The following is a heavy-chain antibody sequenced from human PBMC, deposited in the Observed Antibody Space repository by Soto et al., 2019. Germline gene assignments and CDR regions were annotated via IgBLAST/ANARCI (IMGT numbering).Heavy chain of an antibody. D-gene: IGHD4-17*01. CDR3: TRDLDYGGNSEDFDI. V-gene: IGHV5-51*03. CDR1: EFSFTTYW. J-gene: IGHJ3*02. Sequence: VQLVQSGAEVKKPGESLKISCKGSEFSFTTYWIAWVRQMPGEGLEWMGIIYPGDSKTTYSPSFQGQVTISADKSINTAYLQLSSLKASDTDMYYCTRDLDYGGNSEDFDIWGQGTRVTVSS. CDR2: IYPGDSKT.